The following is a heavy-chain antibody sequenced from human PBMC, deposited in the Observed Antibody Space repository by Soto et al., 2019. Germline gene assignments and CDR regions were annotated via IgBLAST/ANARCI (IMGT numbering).Heavy chain of an antibody. J-gene: IGHJ4*02. D-gene: IGHD5-12*01. Sequence: SETLSPTCTVSGGSISSYYWTWIRQPPGRGLEWIGSIYYSGSTYYNPSLKSRVTISVDTSKNQFSLKLSSVTAADTAVYYCARRGYSGYVDYWGQGTLVTVS. V-gene: IGHV4-59*05. CDR3: ARRGYSGYVDY. CDR1: GGSISSYY. CDR2: IYYSGST.